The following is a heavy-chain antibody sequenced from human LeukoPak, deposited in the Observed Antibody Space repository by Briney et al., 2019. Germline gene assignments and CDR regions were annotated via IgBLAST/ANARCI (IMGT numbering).Heavy chain of an antibody. CDR2: TNHSGST. Sequence: SETLSLTCAVYGGSFSGYYWSWIRQPPGKGLEWIGETNHSGSTNYNPSLKSRVTISVDTSKNQFSLKLSSVTAADTAVYYCARGIIIVVVPAAKPVYWFDPWGQGTLVTVSS. CDR3: ARGIIIVVVPAAKPVYWFDP. J-gene: IGHJ5*02. CDR1: GGSFSGYY. V-gene: IGHV4-34*01. D-gene: IGHD2-2*02.